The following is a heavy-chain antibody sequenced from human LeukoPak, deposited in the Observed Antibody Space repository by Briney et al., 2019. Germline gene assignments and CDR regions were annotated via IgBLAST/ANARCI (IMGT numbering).Heavy chain of an antibody. D-gene: IGHD2-2*01. CDR2: ISSSSSSI. V-gene: IGHV3-48*01. CDR3: ARDTGSTSSYGSDY. Sequence: GGSLRLSCAASGFTFSSYSMSWVRQAPGKGLEWVSYISSSSSSIYYADSVKGRFTISRDNAKNSPYLQMNSLRAEDTAVYYCARDTGSTSSYGSDYWGQGTLVTVSS. J-gene: IGHJ4*02. CDR1: GFTFSSYS.